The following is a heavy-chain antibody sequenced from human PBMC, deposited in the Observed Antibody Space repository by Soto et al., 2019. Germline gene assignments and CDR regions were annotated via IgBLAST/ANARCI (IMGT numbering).Heavy chain of an antibody. J-gene: IGHJ5*02. Sequence: EVQLLESGGGLVQPGGSLRLSCAASGFTFSSYAMNWVRQAPGKGLEWVSIISGSGDSTYYADSVKGRFTISRDSTKNTLYLQMNSLRAEDTAVYYCANKFFGGSGSYRGWFDPWGQGTLVTVSS. CDR1: GFTFSSYA. CDR3: ANKFFGGSGSYRGWFDP. CDR2: ISGSGDST. D-gene: IGHD3-10*01. V-gene: IGHV3-23*01.